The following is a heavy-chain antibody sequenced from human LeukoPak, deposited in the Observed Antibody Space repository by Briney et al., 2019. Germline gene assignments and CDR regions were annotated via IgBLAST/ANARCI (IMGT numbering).Heavy chain of an antibody. CDR1: GYTFTSYA. V-gene: IGHV1-3*01. J-gene: IGHJ6*02. Sequence: ASVKVSCKASGYTFTSYAMHWVRQVPGQRLEWMGWINAGNGNTKYSQKFQGRVTITRDTSASTAYMELSSLRSEDTAVYYCANNGIAAAGGGTNYYYYGMDVWGQGTTVTVSS. CDR2: INAGNGNT. CDR3: ANNGIAAAGGGTNYYYYGMDV. D-gene: IGHD6-13*01.